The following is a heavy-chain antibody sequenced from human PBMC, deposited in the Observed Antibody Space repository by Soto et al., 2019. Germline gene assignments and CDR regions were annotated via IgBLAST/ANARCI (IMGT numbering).Heavy chain of an antibody. Sequence: GASVKVSCKASGYTFTAFYIHCVRQAPGQGLEWMGWISAYNGNTNYAQKLQGRVAMTTDTSTSTAYMELRSLRSDDTAVYYCARGPDLDYGDYYFDYWGQGTLVTVSS. J-gene: IGHJ4*02. CDR2: ISAYNGNT. V-gene: IGHV1-18*04. CDR3: ARGPDLDYGDYYFDY. CDR1: GYTFTAFY. D-gene: IGHD4-17*01.